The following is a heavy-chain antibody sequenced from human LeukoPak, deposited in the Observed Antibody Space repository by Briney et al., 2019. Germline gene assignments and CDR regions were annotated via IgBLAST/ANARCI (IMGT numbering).Heavy chain of an antibody. D-gene: IGHD3-3*01. CDR3: ARNPNYEFWSGYSNWFDP. CDR2: ISGSGGST. Sequence: GGSLRLSCAASGFTFKNYVIHWVRQAPGKGLEWVSGISGSGGSTYYADSAKGRFTISRDNSKNTLYLQMNSLRAEDMAVYYCARNPNYEFWSGYSNWFDPWGQGTLVTVSS. J-gene: IGHJ5*02. V-gene: IGHV3-23*01. CDR1: GFTFKNYV.